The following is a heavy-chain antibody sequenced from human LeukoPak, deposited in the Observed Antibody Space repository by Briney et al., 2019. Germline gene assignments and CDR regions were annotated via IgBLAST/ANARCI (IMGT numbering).Heavy chain of an antibody. CDR1: GYNFTTYW. D-gene: IGHD6-25*01. Sequence: GESLKISCKASGYNFTTYWIGWVRQMPRKGLEYMGIIYPRDSQIRYSPSFQGQVTISADKSISPAYLQWTSLKASDTAIYYCARHTKRPQAGWFDPWGQGTLVTVSS. CDR3: ARHTKRPQAGWFDP. J-gene: IGHJ5*02. V-gene: IGHV5-51*01. CDR2: IYPRDSQI.